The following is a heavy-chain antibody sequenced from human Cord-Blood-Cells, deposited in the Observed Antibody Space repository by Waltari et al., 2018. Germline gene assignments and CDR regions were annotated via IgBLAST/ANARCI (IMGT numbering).Heavy chain of an antibody. Sequence: QVQLQESGPGLVKPSETLSLTCTVSGGSISSYYWRWIRQPAGKGLEWIGRIYTSGSTNYNPSLKSRVTMSVDTSKNQFSLKLSSVTAADTAVYYCARDDYSNYYYYYMDVWGKGTTVTVSS. V-gene: IGHV4-4*07. CDR1: GGSISSYY. CDR3: ARDDYSNYYYYYMDV. CDR2: IYTSGST. J-gene: IGHJ6*03. D-gene: IGHD4-4*01.